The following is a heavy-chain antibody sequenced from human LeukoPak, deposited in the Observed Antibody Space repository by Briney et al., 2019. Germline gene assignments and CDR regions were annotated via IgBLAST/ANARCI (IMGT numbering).Heavy chain of an antibody. D-gene: IGHD3-16*01. J-gene: IGHJ5*02. CDR3: AREQVLDYAYLWGIAGFWFDP. CDR1: GGSVSSGSYY. V-gene: IGHV4-61*01. CDR2: IYDSGST. Sequence: PSETLSLTCTVSGGSVSSGSYYWSWIRQPPGKGLEWIGYIYDSGSTNYNPSLKSRVAISVDTSKNQFSLKLNSVTAADTAVHFCAREQVLDYAYLWGIAGFWFDPWGQGTLVTVSS.